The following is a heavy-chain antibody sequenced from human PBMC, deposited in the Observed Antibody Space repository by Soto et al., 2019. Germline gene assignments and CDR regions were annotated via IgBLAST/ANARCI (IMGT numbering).Heavy chain of an antibody. Sequence: PGESLKISCKGSGYSFTSYWIGWGRQMPGKGLEWMGIIYPGDSDTRYSPSFQGQVTISADKSISTAYLQWSSLKASDTAMYYCARELSGSPDGGHWFDPWGQGTLVTVSS. D-gene: IGHD1-1*01. CDR2: IYPGDSDT. CDR1: GYSFTSYW. J-gene: IGHJ5*02. CDR3: ARELSGSPDGGHWFDP. V-gene: IGHV5-51*01.